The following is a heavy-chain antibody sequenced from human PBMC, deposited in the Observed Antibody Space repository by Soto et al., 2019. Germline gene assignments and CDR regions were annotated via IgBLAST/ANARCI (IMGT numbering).Heavy chain of an antibody. Sequence: QVQLVESGGGVVQPGRSLRLSCAASGFTFSSYGMHWVRQAPGKGLEWVAVISYDGSNKYYADSVKGRFTISRDNSRNSLYLQMNSLRAEDTAVYYCAKDVEMATITVLWYFDLWGRGTLVTVSS. D-gene: IGHD5-12*01. CDR3: AKDVEMATITVLWYFDL. CDR1: GFTFSSYG. V-gene: IGHV3-30*18. J-gene: IGHJ2*01. CDR2: ISYDGSNK.